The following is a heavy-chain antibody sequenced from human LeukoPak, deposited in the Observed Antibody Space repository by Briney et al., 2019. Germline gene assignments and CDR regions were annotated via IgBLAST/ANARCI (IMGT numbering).Heavy chain of an antibody. Sequence: PSETLSLTCTVSGGSISSSSYYWGWIRQPPGKGLEWIGSIYYSGSTYYNPSLKSRVTISVDTSKNQFSLKLSSVTAADTAVYYCASKKWFGELFEANWGQGTLVTVSS. CDR1: GGSISSSSYY. D-gene: IGHD3-10*01. CDR2: IYYSGST. CDR3: ASKKWFGELFEAN. V-gene: IGHV4-39*01. J-gene: IGHJ4*02.